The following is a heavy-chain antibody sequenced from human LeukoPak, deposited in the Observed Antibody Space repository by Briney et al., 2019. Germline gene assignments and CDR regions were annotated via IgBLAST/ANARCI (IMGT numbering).Heavy chain of an antibody. D-gene: IGHD3-22*01. Sequence: GGSRRLSCSASGFTFSRFAMTGVRQLPGRGLEWVSSISGNGHQTYYADSVKGRFSVSRDNSKNILYLQMDSLRADDSALYYCAKDANYYDSSGYLIPFDYWGQGTLVTVSS. CDR2: ISGNGHQT. V-gene: IGHV3-23*01. CDR1: GFTFSRFA. CDR3: AKDANYYDSSGYLIPFDY. J-gene: IGHJ4*02.